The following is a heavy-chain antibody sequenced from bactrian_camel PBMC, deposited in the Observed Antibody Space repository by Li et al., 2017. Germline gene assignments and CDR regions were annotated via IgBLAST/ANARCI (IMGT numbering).Heavy chain of an antibody. J-gene: IGHJ4*01. V-gene: IGHV3S36*01. CDR1: GFAFEDAD. D-gene: IGHD2*01. CDR3: ATYFWSGLNEWCY. CDR2: ISSLGALT. Sequence: VQLVESGGGSVQTGGTMRLSCVVSGFAFEDADMAWWRQAPGKGLEWVSSISSLGALTYYADSVKGQFTISRDNAKKAVYLQMNSLKSEDTALYYCATYFWSGLNEWCYWGQGTQVTVS.